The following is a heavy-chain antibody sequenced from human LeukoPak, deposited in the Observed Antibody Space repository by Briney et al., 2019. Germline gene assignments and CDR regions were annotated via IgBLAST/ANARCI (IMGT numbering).Heavy chain of an antibody. CDR3: ARDLIRPDTYCSGGSCHIDY. J-gene: IGHJ4*02. CDR1: GFTFSSYS. Sequence: GGSLRLSCAASGFTFSSYSMSWVRQAPGKGLEWVSSISSSSSYIYYADSLKGRFTISRDNAKNSLYLQMNSLRAEGTAVYYCARDLIRPDTYCSGGSCHIDYWGQGTLVTVSS. CDR2: ISSSSSYI. D-gene: IGHD2-15*01. V-gene: IGHV3-21*01.